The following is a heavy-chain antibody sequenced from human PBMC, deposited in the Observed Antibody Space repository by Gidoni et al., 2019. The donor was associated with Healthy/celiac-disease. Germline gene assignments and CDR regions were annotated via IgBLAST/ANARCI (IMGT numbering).Heavy chain of an antibody. Sequence: EVQLVESGGGLVQPGGSLRLSCAASGFTFSSYDMHWVRQATGKGLEWVSAIGTAGDTYYPGSVKGRFTISRENAKNSLYLQMNSLRAGDTAVYYCARGGGDDAFDIWGQGTMVTVSS. CDR1: GFTFSSYD. CDR3: ARGGGDDAFDI. J-gene: IGHJ3*02. CDR2: IGTAGDT. V-gene: IGHV3-13*01. D-gene: IGHD4-17*01.